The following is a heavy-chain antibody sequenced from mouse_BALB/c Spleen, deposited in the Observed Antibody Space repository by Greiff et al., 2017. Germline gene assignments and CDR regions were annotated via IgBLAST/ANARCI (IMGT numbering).Heavy chain of an antibody. Sequence: LVKTGASVKISCKASGYSFTGYYMHWVKQSHGKSLEWIGYISCYNGATSYNQKFKGKATFTVDTSSSTAYMQFNSLTSEDSAVYYCAREKTTVAYYYAMDYWGQGTSVTVSS. CDR1: GYSFTGYY. D-gene: IGHD1-1*01. J-gene: IGHJ4*01. CDR3: AREKTTVAYYYAMDY. V-gene: IGHV1S34*01. CDR2: ISCYNGAT.